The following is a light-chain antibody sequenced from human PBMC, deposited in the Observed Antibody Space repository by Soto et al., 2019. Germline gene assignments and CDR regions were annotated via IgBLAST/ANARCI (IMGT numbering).Light chain of an antibody. J-gene: IGKJ1*01. Sequence: EIVLTQSPGTLSLSPGERATLSCRASQSVSSNYLAWYQQIPGQAPRLLIFGASSRATGIPDRFSGSGSGTDFTITISRLEHEDFEVYYCQQYGSTPWTFGQGTKVEIK. CDR2: GAS. CDR1: QSVSSNY. CDR3: QQYGSTPWT. V-gene: IGKV3-20*01.